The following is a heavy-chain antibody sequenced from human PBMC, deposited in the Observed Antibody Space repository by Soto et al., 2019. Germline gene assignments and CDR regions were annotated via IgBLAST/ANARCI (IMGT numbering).Heavy chain of an antibody. CDR1: GGSLSSYY. V-gene: IGHV4-59*01. CDR2: IYYSGST. D-gene: IGHD3-3*01. Sequence: ADTLSLTCTVSGGSLSSYYWSWIQQPPGKGLEWIGYIYYSGSTNYNPSLKSRVTISVDTSKNQFSLKLSSVTAADTAVYYCARGGDYDFWSGYYDYWGQGTLVTVSS. CDR3: ARGGDYDFWSGYYDY. J-gene: IGHJ4*02.